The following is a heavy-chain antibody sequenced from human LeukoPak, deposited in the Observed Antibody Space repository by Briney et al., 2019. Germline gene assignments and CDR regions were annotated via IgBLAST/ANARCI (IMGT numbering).Heavy chain of an antibody. CDR1: GGSISSYY. D-gene: IGHD3-22*01. CDR2: IYYSGST. CDR3: AREFKSYYYDSSGPYDAFDI. Sequence: SETLSLTCTVSGGSISSYYWSWIRQPPGKGLEWIGYIYYSGSTNYNPSLKSRVTISVDTSKNQFSLKLSSVTAADTAAYYCAREFKSYYYDSSGPYDAFDIWGQGTMVTVSS. V-gene: IGHV4-59*01. J-gene: IGHJ3*02.